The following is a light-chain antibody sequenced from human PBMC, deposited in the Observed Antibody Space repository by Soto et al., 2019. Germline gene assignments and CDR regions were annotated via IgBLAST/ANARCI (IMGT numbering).Light chain of an antibody. V-gene: IGKV3-20*01. J-gene: IGKJ3*01. CDR3: QQYGSSPFT. CDR1: QSVSSSY. Sequence: EIVLTQSPGTLSLSPGERATLSCRASQSVSSSYLAWYQQKPGQAPRLLIYGASSRATGIPDRFSGRGSGTDFTLTICRLEPEDFAVYYCQQYGSSPFTFGPGKKVDIK. CDR2: GAS.